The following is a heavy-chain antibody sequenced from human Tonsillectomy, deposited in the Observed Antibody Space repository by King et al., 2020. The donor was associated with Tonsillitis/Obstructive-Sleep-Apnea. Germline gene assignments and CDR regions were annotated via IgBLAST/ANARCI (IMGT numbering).Heavy chain of an antibody. D-gene: IGHD3-10*01. CDR1: GGSISSYY. Sequence: VQLQESGPGLMKPSETLSLTCTVSGGSISSYYWSWIRQPPGKGLEWIGYFYYSGSTNYNPSLKSRVTISVDTSKNQFSLKLSSVTAADTAVYYCAMAREFGRYWYFDLWGRGTLVTVSS. J-gene: IGHJ2*01. V-gene: IGHV4-59*01. CDR2: FYYSGST. CDR3: AMAREFGRYWYFDL.